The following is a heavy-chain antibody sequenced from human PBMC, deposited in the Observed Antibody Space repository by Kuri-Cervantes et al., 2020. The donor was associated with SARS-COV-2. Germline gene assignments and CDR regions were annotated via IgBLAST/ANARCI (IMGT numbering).Heavy chain of an antibody. Sequence: GESLKISCKGSGYSFTSYWIGWVRQMPGKGLEWMGIIYPGDPDTRYSPSFQGQATISADKSISTAYLQWSSLKASDTAMYYCARQKSHYYDSSGYQGATDYWGQGTLVTVSS. D-gene: IGHD3-22*01. CDR2: IYPGDPDT. V-gene: IGHV5-51*01. J-gene: IGHJ4*02. CDR1: GYSFTSYW. CDR3: ARQKSHYYDSSGYQGATDY.